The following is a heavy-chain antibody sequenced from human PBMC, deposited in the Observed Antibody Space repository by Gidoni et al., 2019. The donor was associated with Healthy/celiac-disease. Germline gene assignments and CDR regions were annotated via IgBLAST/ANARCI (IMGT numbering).Heavy chain of an antibody. CDR1: GGTFSSYA. CDR3: ARAKGYCSSTSCPTPYYYYGMDV. V-gene: IGHV1-69*01. D-gene: IGHD2-2*01. J-gene: IGHJ6*02. CDR2: IIPIFGTA. Sequence: QVQLVQSGAEVKKPGSSVTVSCKASGGTFSSYAIRWVRQAPGQGLEWMGGIIPIFGTANYAQKFQGRVTITADESTSTAYMELSSLRSEDTAVYYCARAKGYCSSTSCPTPYYYYGMDVWGQGTTVTVSS.